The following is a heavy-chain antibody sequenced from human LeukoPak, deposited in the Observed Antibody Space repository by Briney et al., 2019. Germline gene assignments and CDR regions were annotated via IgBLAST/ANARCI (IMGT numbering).Heavy chain of an antibody. Sequence: PSETLSLTCAVSGGSISSGGYSWSWIRQPPGKGLEWIGYLYHSGSTYYNPSLKSRVTISVDRSKNQFSLKLSSVTAADTAVYYCARARVGDCSGGSCYTRRLEYYFDYWGQGTLVTVSS. V-gene: IGHV4-30-2*01. CDR1: GGSISSGGYS. D-gene: IGHD2-15*01. CDR3: ARARVGDCSGGSCYTRRLEYYFDY. CDR2: LYHSGST. J-gene: IGHJ4*02.